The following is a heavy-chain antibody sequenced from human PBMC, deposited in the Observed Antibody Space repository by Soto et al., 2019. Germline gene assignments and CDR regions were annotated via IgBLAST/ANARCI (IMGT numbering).Heavy chain of an antibody. CDR3: ATVSLQLTTMDY. CDR1: VGSVSSGSYY. J-gene: IGHJ4*02. Sequence: SETLSLTCTVSVGSVSSGSYYWNCIRQPPGKGLEWIGSIYHSGSTDYNPSLKSRVTISVDTSKNQFSLKLGSVTAADTAVYYCATVSLQLTTMDYWGQGALVTVSS. D-gene: IGHD4-4*01. CDR2: IYHSGST. V-gene: IGHV4-61*01.